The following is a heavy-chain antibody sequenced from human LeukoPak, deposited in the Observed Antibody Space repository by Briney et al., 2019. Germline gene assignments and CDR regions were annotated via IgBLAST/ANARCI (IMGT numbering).Heavy chain of an antibody. D-gene: IGHD6-19*01. CDR1: GYTFTGYY. CDR2: INPSSCGT. V-gene: IGHV1-2*02. J-gene: IGHJ5*02. Sequence: ASVKLSCKASGYTFTGYYMHWVRHARGQGLEWVGFINPSSCGTNYAQKFQGRVTMTRDTSISTAYMELSRLRSDDTAVYYCASAHGPSTAVARSWGQGTLVTVSS. CDR3: ASAHGPSTAVARS.